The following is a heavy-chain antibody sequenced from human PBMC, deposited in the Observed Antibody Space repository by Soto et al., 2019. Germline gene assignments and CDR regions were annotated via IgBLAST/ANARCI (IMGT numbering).Heavy chain of an antibody. Sequence: GGSLRLSSAASGFVFSYFQFNWVRQSPGGGLEWLSSITGTSAFTEYAESIEGRFTISRDNPNKLLFLHMDNLRPEDTAVYYCARDNLAFQGAFDLWGQGTLVTVSS. J-gene: IGHJ4*02. CDR1: GFVFSYFQ. CDR2: ITGTSAFT. CDR3: ARDNLAFQGAFDL. D-gene: IGHD3-16*01. V-gene: IGHV3-21*01.